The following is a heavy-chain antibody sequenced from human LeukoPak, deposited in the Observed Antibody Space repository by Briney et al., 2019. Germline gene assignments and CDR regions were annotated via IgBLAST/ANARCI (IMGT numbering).Heavy chain of an antibody. CDR1: GGTFSSYA. CDR2: IIPIFGIA. D-gene: IGHD3-22*01. J-gene: IGHJ5*02. CDR3: ARDYYDSSGYYQEAHWFDP. Sequence: SVKVSCKASGGTFSSYAFSWVRQAPGQGLEWMGRIIPIFGIANYAQKFQGRVTITADKSTSTAYMELSSLRSEDTAVYYCARDYYDSSGYYQEAHWFDPWGQGTLVTVSS. V-gene: IGHV1-69*04.